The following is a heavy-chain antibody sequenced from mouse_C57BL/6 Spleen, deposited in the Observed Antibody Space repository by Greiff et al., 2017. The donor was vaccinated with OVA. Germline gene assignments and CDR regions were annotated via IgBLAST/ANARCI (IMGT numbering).Heavy chain of an antibody. CDR1: GYTFTDYN. CDR3: ARSGPYGNYPDY. CDR2: INPNNGGT. V-gene: IGHV1-22*01. Sequence: EVQLQESGPELVKPGASVKMSCKASGYTFTDYNMHWVKQSHGKSLEWIGYINPNNGGTSYNQKFKGKATLTVNKSSSTAYMELRSLTSEDSAVYYCARSGPYGNYPDYWGQGTTLTVSS. D-gene: IGHD2-1*01. J-gene: IGHJ2*01.